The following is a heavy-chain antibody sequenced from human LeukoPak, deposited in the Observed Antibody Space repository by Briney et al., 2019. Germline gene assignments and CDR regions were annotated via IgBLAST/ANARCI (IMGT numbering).Heavy chain of an antibody. V-gene: IGHV3-11*01. CDR2: ISVDSDTI. D-gene: IGHD1-26*01. CDR1: GFDLSDYY. CDR3: AKTQWKVGATDYFVY. Sequence: GGSLRLSCAASGFDLSDYYMTCIRQAPGKGLEWVSYISVDSDTIYYADTVKGRFTISRDNAKNSLYLQMNSLRGEDTAVYYCAKTQWKVGATDYFVYWGQGILVTVSS. J-gene: IGHJ4*02.